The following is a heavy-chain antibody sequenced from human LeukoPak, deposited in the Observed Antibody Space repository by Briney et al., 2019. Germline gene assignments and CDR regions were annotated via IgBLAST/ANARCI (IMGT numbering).Heavy chain of an antibody. D-gene: IGHD3-10*01. Sequence: SETLSLTCTVSGGSISSSSYYWGWIRQPPGKGLEWIGTIYYSGSTYYNPSLKSRVTISVDTSKNQFSLKLSSVTAADTAVYYCARQLELLWFGELLSMPYYFDYWGQGTLVTVSP. J-gene: IGHJ4*02. CDR1: GGSISSSSYY. CDR3: ARQLELLWFGELLSMPYYFDY. CDR2: IYYSGST. V-gene: IGHV4-39*01.